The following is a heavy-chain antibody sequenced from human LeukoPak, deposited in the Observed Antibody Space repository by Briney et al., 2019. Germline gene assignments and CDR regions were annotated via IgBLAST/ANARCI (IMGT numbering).Heavy chain of an antibody. J-gene: IGHJ4*02. CDR1: GFTFSSYG. D-gene: IGHD2-21*02. V-gene: IGHV3-33*01. CDR2: IWYDGSNK. Sequence: GGSLRLSCAASGFTFSSYGMHWVRQAPGKGLEWVAVIWYDGSNKYYADSVRGRFTISRDNSKNTLYLQMNSLRAEDTAVYYCARDLPHNCGGDCPWVYWGQGTLVTVSS. CDR3: ARDLPHNCGGDCPWVY.